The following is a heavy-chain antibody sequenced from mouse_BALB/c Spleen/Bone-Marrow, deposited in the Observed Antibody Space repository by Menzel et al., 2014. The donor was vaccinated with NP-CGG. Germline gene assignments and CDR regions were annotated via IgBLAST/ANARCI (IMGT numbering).Heavy chain of an antibody. CDR2: IRLKSNNYAA. CDR1: GFTFSNYW. D-gene: IGHD1-1*01. J-gene: IGHJ2*01. V-gene: IGHV6-6*02. Sequence: EVKVVESGGGLVQPGGSMKLSCVASGFTFSNYWMNWVRQSSEKGLEWVAEIRLKSNNYAAHYAESVRGRFTISRDDSKSSVYLQMNNLRAEDTGIYYCTGSDYWGQGTTLTVSS. CDR3: TGSDY.